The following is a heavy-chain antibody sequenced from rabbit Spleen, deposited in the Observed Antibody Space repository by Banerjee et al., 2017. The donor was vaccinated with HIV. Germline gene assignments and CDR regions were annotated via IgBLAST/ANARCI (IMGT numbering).Heavy chain of an antibody. CDR3: ARGMTFMTRLDL. CDR2: IYAGSSGNT. Sequence: QQLVESGGGLVKPGASLTLTCKASGFSFNSGYDMCWVRQAPGKGLEWIACIYAGSSGNTYSAIWAKGRFTISKTSSTTVTLQVISLTVADTATYFCARGMTFMTRLDLWGQGTLVTVS. J-gene: IGHJ3*01. V-gene: IGHV1S40*01. D-gene: IGHD2-1*01. CDR1: GFSFNSGYD.